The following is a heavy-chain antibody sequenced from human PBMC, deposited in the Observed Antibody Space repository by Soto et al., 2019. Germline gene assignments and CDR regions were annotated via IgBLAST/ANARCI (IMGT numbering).Heavy chain of an antibody. CDR2: INSDGSST. V-gene: IGHV3-74*01. D-gene: IGHD5-18*01. Sequence: GGSLRLSCAASGFTFSRFWRPWFGQAQGKGLVWVSRINSDGSSTFSADSVKGRFTISRDNAKNTLYLQMNSLRAEDTAVYYCAREGVGYSYGNFDYWGQGTLVTVSS. J-gene: IGHJ4*02. CDR1: GFTFSRFW. CDR3: AREGVGYSYGNFDY.